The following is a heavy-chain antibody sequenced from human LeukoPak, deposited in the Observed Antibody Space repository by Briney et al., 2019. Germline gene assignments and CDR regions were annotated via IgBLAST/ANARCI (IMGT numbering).Heavy chain of an antibody. V-gene: IGHV4-4*07. D-gene: IGHD3-22*01. Sequence: PSETLSLTCTVSGGSISNYYWSWIRQPAGKGLEWIGRIYTSGSTNYNPSLKSRVTISVDTSKNQFSLKLSSVTAADTAVYYCARGAVTGITVIVGAYYMDVWGKGTSVTVSS. CDR3: ARGAVTGITVIVGAYYMDV. CDR1: GGSISNYY. J-gene: IGHJ6*03. CDR2: IYTSGST.